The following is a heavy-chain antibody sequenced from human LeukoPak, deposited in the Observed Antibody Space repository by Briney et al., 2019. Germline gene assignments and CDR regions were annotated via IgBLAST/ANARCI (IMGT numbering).Heavy chain of an antibody. CDR1: GFTFSSFW. V-gene: IGHV3-23*01. Sequence: GGSLRLSCAASGFTFSSFWMSWVRQAPGKGLEWVSAISGSGGSAYYADSVKGRFTISRDNSKNTLYLQMNSLRAEDTAVYYCAKDITTVAYCSSDSCYPDYWGQGTLVTVSS. D-gene: IGHD2-15*01. CDR2: ISGSGGSA. J-gene: IGHJ4*02. CDR3: AKDITTVAYCSSDSCYPDY.